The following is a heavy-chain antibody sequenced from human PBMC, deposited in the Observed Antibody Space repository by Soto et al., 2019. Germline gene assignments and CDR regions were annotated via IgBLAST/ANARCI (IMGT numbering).Heavy chain of an antibody. J-gene: IGHJ5*02. Sequence: QVTLKESGPVLVKPTETLTLRCTVSGLSITDSEMGVSWIRQPPGQPLEWLAHIDSSGEKSYRTFLRSRRAISKDTPKSQIVLTMTNMDPADTATYYCARRHLAVAVSPWFDPWGQGIPVTVSS. CDR1: GLSITDSEMG. D-gene: IGHD6-19*01. CDR2: IDSSGEK. CDR3: ARRHLAVAVSPWFDP. V-gene: IGHV2-26*01.